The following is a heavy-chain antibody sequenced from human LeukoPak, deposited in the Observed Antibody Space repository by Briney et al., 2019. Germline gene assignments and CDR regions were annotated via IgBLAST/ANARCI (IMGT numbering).Heavy chain of an antibody. V-gene: IGHV1-18*01. D-gene: IGHD6-6*01. CDR2: ISGYNGKT. CDR1: SYTFSNFG. J-gene: IGHJ5*02. Sequence: ASVKVSCKAASYTFSNFGISWVRQAPGQGLEWMGWISGYNGKTNYAQKFQGRVTMTTDTSANTAYMEVRSLRSDDTAVYYCARDYEIAVRYDCFDPWGQGTLVIVSS. CDR3: ARDYEIAVRYDCFDP.